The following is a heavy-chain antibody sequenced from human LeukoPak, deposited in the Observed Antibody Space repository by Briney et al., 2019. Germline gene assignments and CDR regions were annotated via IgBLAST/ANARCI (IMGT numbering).Heavy chain of an antibody. D-gene: IGHD3-16*01. CDR3: ARGVAPIYDYVWGSPPNWFGP. CDR1: GGSISSGGYS. J-gene: IGHJ5*02. Sequence: SETLSLTCAVSGGSISSGGYSWSWIRQPPGKGLEWIGYIYHSGSTYYNPSLKSRVTISVDRSKNQFSLKLSSVTAADTAVYYCARGVAPIYDYVWGSPPNWFGPWGQGTLVTVSS. CDR2: IYHSGST. V-gene: IGHV4-30-2*01.